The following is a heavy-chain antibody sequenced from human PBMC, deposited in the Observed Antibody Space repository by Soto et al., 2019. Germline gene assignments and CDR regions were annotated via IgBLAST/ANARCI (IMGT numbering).Heavy chain of an antibody. CDR3: ARGSSSPYYFDY. CDR2: IYSGGST. V-gene: IGHV3-53*01. D-gene: IGHD6-6*01. J-gene: IGHJ4*02. Sequence: GGSLRLSCAASGFTVSSSYMSWVRQAPGKGLEWVSVIYSGGSTYYADSVKGRFTISRDNSKNTLYLQMNSLRAEDTAVYYCARGSSSPYYFDYWGQGTLVTVSS. CDR1: GFTVSSSY.